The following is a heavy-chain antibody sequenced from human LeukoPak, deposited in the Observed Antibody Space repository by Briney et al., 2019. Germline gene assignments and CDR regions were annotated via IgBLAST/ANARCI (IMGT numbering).Heavy chain of an antibody. J-gene: IGHJ4*02. CDR1: GYTFTGYY. V-gene: IGHV1-2*06. Sequence: ASVKVSCKASGYTFTGYYMHWVRQAPGQGLEWMGRINPNSGGTNYAQKFQGRVTMTRDTSISTAYMELSRLRSDDTAVYYCSRELDTAMVTRFDYWGQGTLVTVSS. CDR2: INPNSGGT. D-gene: IGHD5-18*01. CDR3: SRELDTAMVTRFDY.